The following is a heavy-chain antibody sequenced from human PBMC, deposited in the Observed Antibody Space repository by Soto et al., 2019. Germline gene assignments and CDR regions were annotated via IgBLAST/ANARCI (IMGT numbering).Heavy chain of an antibody. CDR1: GYSISSGNY. CDR2: LYHIGST. D-gene: IGHD2-2*01. Sequence: PSETLSLTCAASGYSISSGNYWAWIRQPPGRGLEWSGSLYHIGSTHYNTSLKSRVTISVDTSKNHISLELSSVTAADTAIYYCRSSTSCYDESCVDVWGQGTMVTVSS. J-gene: IGHJ6*02. V-gene: IGHV4-38-2*01. CDR3: RSSTSCYDESCVDV.